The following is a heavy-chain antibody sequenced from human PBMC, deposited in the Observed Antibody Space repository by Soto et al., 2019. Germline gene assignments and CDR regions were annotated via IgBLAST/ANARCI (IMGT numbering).Heavy chain of an antibody. CDR3: ARDYYGSGSYYDP. J-gene: IGHJ5*02. V-gene: IGHV1-2*04. CDR1: GYTFTGYY. CDR2: INPNSGGT. Sequence: ASVKVSCKASGYTFTGYYMHWVRQAPGQGLEWMGWINPNSGGTNYAQKFQGWVTMTRDTSISTAYMELSRLRSDDTAVYYCARDYYGSGSYYDPWGQGTLVTVSS. D-gene: IGHD3-10*01.